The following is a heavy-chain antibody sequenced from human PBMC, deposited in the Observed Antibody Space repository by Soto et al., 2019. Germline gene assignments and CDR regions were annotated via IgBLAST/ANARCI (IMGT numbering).Heavy chain of an antibody. V-gene: IGHV3-74*01. Sequence: GSLRLSCAASGFTFSDYWMTWVRQVPGKGPVWVSRINSDGSSVNYADSVKGRFTISRDNAKNTLYLQMNSLRAEDTAVYYCARIMYNYDSSGSDYWGQGTPVTVSS. CDR2: INSDGSSV. CDR3: ARIMYNYDSSGSDY. D-gene: IGHD3-22*01. J-gene: IGHJ4*02. CDR1: GFTFSDYW.